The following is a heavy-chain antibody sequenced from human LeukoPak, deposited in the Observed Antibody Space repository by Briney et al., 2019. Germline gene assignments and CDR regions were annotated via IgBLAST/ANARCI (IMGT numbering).Heavy chain of an antibody. CDR3: AKGLIMITFGGVIVDAFDI. CDR1: GFTFSTYA. J-gene: IGHJ3*02. CDR2: ISGGGGNT. Sequence: GGSLRLSCAASGFTFSTYAMNWVCRAPGKGLEWVSTISGGGGNTYYADSVKGRFTISRDNSKNTLYLQMNSLRAEDTAVYYCAKGLIMITFGGVIVDAFDIWGQGTMVTVSS. D-gene: IGHD3-16*02. V-gene: IGHV3-23*01.